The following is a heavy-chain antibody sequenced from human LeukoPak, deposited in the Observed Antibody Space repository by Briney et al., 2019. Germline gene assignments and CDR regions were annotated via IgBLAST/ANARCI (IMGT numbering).Heavy chain of an antibody. CDR1: GGSISSYY. D-gene: IGHD3-3*01. CDR2: IYYSGST. J-gene: IGHJ5*02. CDR3: ARTYDFWSGPTNWFDP. V-gene: IGHV4-59*01. Sequence: SETLSLTCTVSGGSISSYYWSWLRQPPGKGLEWIGYIYYSGSTNYNPSLKSRVTISVDTSKNQFSLKLSSVTAADTAVYYCARTYDFWSGPTNWFDPWGQGTLVTDSS.